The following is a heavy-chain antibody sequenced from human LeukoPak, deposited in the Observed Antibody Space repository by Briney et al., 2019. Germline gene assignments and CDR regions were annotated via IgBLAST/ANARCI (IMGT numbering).Heavy chain of an antibody. CDR2: IRYDGSNE. V-gene: IGHV3-30*02. J-gene: IGHJ4*02. Sequence: GGSLRLSCAASGFTFSSYGMHWVRQAPGKGREGVAFIRYDGSNEYYADSVKGRFTISRDNSKNTLYLQMNSLRPEDTAIYYCAKDLTTVTSQGDYWGQGTLVTVSS. CDR3: AKDLTTVTSQGDY. CDR1: GFTFSSYG. D-gene: IGHD4-17*01.